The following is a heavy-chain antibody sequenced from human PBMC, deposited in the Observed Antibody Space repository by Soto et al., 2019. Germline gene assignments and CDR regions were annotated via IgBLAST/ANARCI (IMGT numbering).Heavy chain of an antibody. CDR3: AKVSRKGSAIDFDY. D-gene: IGHD3-10*01. V-gene: IGHV1-8*01. CDR1: GYTFSNYD. J-gene: IGHJ4*02. CDR2: VNPHNGDT. Sequence: QVQLVQSGAELKKPGASVKVSCKASGYTFSNYDMNWVRQATGQGPEWLGWVNPHNGDTGYAQKFHGRVTLTTDISTTTAYMELTSLRSEDTAIYYCAKVSRKGSAIDFDYWGQGTLITVSS.